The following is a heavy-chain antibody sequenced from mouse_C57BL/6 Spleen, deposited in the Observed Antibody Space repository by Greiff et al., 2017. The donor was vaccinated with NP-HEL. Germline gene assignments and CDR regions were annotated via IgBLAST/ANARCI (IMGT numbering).Heavy chain of an antibody. CDR2: LDPENGDT. CDR1: GFNIKDDY. D-gene: IGHD2-5*01. J-gene: IGHJ3*01. Sequence: VQLQQSGAELVRPGASVKLSCTASGFNIKDDYMHWVKQRPEQGLEWIGWLDPENGDTEYASKFQGKATITADTSYNPAYLQLSRLTSEDTAVYYGTTRYSNYGNLPAWFAYWGQGTLVTVSA. V-gene: IGHV14-4*01. CDR3: TTRYSNYGNLPAWFAY.